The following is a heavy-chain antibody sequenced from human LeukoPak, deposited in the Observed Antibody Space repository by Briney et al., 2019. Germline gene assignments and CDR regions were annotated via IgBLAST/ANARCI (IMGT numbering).Heavy chain of an antibody. J-gene: IGHJ6*02. CDR3: AKAMKAFGGVIVNGYGMDV. D-gene: IGHD3-16*02. CDR2: ISYDGSNK. Sequence: GSLRLSCAASGFTFSSYGMHWVRQAPGKGLEWVAVISYDGSNKYYADSVKGRFTISRDNSKNTLYLQMNSLRAEDTAVYYCAKAMKAFGGVIVNGYGMDVWGQGTTVTVSS. CDR1: GFTFSSYG. V-gene: IGHV3-30*18.